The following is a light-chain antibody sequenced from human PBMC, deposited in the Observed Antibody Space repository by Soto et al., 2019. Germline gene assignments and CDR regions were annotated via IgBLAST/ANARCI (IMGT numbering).Light chain of an antibody. V-gene: IGKV1-5*03. CDR2: KAS. CDR3: QQYNSYSLIT. J-gene: IGKJ4*01. Sequence: DIQMTQSPSTLSASVGDRVTITCRASQSLSSWLAWYQHKPGKAPKLLIYKASSLESGVPSRFSGSGSGTEFTLTISSLQPDDFATYYCQQYNSYSLITFGGGTEVDIK. CDR1: QSLSSW.